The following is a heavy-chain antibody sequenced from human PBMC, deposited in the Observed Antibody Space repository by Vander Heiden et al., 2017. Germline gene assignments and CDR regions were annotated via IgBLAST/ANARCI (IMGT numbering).Heavy chain of an antibody. CDR2: ISGWGGTV. CDR1: PFTFSDLA. V-gene: IGHV3-23*01. CDR3: AKQGGNNWNYAGYFDS. J-gene: IGHJ4*02. Sequence: EVQLLESGGGLVQPGGSLSLSCEASPFTFSDLAMSWVRQAPGKGLEWVLNISGWGGTVFSADSVRGRFTISRDNSKNTLYLEMSSLRVEDTAVYYCAKQGGNNWNYAGYFDSWGQGTLVTVSS. D-gene: IGHD1-7*01.